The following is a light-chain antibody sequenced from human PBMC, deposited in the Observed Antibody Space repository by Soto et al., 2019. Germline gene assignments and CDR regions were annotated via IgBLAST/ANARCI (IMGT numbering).Light chain of an antibody. CDR2: AAS. CDR1: QSVRSN. Sequence: DMVMPQSXATLLVWARDXXXXXXXSSQSVRSNVAWYQQKXGNARMLLTYAASXRATGVAARFSGSGSGTDFTLTISSLQSEDVAVYYCLQYDYWQRTFGQGTKVDIK. V-gene: IGKV3-15*01. J-gene: IGKJ1*01. CDR3: LQYDYWQRT.